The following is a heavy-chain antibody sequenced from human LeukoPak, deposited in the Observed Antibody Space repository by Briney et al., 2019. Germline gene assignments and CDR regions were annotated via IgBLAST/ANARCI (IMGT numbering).Heavy chain of an antibody. CDR1: GYTFTGYY. CDR2: INPNSGGT. Sequence: ASVKVSCKASGYTFTGYYMHWVRQAPGQGLEWMGWINPNSGGTNYAQKFQGRVTMTRDTSISTAYMELSRLRSDDTAVYYCARDPPYSSGWLAFDYWGQGTLVTVSS. D-gene: IGHD6-19*01. CDR3: ARDPPYSSGWLAFDY. J-gene: IGHJ4*02. V-gene: IGHV1-2*02.